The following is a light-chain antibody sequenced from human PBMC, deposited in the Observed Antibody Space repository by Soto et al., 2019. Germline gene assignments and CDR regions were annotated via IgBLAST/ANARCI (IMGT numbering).Light chain of an antibody. Sequence: DIQSTQSPSTLSTSVGDRVTITCRASQSISNWLAWYQQKPGKAPRLLIYDASSLESGVPSRFSGSGSGTEFTLTISSLQSEDFAVYYCQQYNNWLGTFGQGTKVDIK. CDR3: QQYNNWLGT. CDR1: QSISNW. V-gene: IGKV1-5*01. J-gene: IGKJ1*01. CDR2: DAS.